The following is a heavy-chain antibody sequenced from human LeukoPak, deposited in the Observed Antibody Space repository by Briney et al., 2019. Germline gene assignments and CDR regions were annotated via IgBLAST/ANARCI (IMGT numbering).Heavy chain of an antibody. V-gene: IGHV1-69*13. J-gene: IGHJ4*02. D-gene: IGHD3-10*01. Sequence: ASVKVSCKASGGTFSSYAIGWVRQAPGQGLEWMGGIIPTFGTANYAQKFQGRVTISADESTSTAYMELSRLRSDDTAVYYCARVAVRGVIIDYWGQGTLVTVSS. CDR1: GGTFSSYA. CDR3: ARVAVRGVIIDY. CDR2: IIPTFGTA.